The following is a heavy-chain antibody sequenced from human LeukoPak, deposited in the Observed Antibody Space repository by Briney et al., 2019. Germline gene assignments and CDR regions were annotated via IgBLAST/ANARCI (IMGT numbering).Heavy chain of an antibody. CDR2: IYSGDST. V-gene: IGHV3-66*01. D-gene: IGHD3-10*01. Sequence: GGSLRLSCAASGSTVSSNYMSWVRQAPGKGLEWVSLIYSGDSTYYADSVKGRFTISRDNSKNTLYLQMNSLRAEDTAVYYCARATGGLLWFGETHWGQGTLVTVSS. J-gene: IGHJ4*02. CDR1: GSTVSSNY. CDR3: ARATGGLLWFGETH.